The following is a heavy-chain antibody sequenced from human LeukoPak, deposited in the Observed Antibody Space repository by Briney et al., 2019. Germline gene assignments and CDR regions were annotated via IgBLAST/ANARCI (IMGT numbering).Heavy chain of an antibody. CDR3: ASYYGSGSYYYYYYYYMDV. V-gene: IGHV4-59*05. CDR2: IYYSGST. D-gene: IGHD3-10*01. J-gene: IGHJ6*03. CDR1: GGSISSYY. Sequence: SETLSLTCTVSGGSISSYYWSWIRQPPGKGLEWIGSIYYSGSTYYNPSLKSRVTISVDTSKNQFSLKLSSVTAADTAVYYCASYYGSGSYYYYYYYYMDVWGKGTTVTISS.